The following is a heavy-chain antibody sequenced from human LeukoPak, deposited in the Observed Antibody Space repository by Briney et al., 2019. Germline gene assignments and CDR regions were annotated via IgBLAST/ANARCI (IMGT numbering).Heavy chain of an antibody. Sequence: PGRSLRLSCAASGFTFSSYAMHWVCQAPGKGLEWVAVISYDGSNKYYADSVKGRFTISRDNSKNTLYLQMNSLRAEDTAVYYCARWSSDYVWGSYRHTSFDAFDIWGQGTMVTVSS. CDR3: ARWSSDYVWGSYRHTSFDAFDI. V-gene: IGHV3-30*04. CDR2: ISYDGSNK. J-gene: IGHJ3*02. D-gene: IGHD3-16*02. CDR1: GFTFSSYA.